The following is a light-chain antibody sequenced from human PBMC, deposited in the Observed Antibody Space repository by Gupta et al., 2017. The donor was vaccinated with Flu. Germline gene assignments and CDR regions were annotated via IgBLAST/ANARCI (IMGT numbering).Light chain of an antibody. V-gene: IGLV5-45*03. Sequence: QAVLTQPSSLSASPGASASLTSTLRSGINVGTYRIYWYQQKPGSPPQYLLRYKSDSDKQQGSGVPSRFSGSKDASANAGILLSSGLQSEDEADYYCMIWHSSAWVFGGGTKLTVL. CDR2: YKSDSDK. CDR1: SGINVGTYR. J-gene: IGLJ3*02. CDR3: MIWHSSAWV.